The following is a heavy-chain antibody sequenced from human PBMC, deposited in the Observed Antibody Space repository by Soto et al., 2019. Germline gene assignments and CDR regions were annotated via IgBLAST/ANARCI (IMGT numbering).Heavy chain of an antibody. CDR1: GGSISSYY. CDR3: ARDRYCSGGSCYQPEYFDY. Sequence: SETLSLTCTVSGGSISSYYWSWIRQPAGKELEWIGRIYTSGSTNYNPSLKSRVTMSVDTSKNQFSLKLSSVTAADTAVYYCARDRYCSGGSCYQPEYFDYWGQGTLVTVSS. J-gene: IGHJ4*02. D-gene: IGHD2-15*01. CDR2: IYTSGST. V-gene: IGHV4-4*07.